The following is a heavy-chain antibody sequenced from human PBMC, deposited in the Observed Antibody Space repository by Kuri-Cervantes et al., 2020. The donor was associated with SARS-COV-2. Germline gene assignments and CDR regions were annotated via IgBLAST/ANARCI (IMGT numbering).Heavy chain of an antibody. CDR1: GYTFTNSD. CDR2: MNPNRGNT. D-gene: IGHD1-1*01. Sequence: SEKVSYKASGYTFTNSDINWVRQATGQGLEWMGWMNPNRGNTGYAQKFQGRVTRANNTSVHTAYMELSSLRSDDTAVYYCAIAPSWNGACSYRDFWGQGTPVTVSS. J-gene: IGHJ4*03. CDR3: AIAPSWNGACSYRDF. V-gene: IGHV1-8*02.